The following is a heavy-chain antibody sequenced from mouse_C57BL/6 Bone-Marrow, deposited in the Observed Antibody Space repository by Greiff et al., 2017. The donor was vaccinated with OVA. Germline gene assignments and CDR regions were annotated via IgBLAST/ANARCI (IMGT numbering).Heavy chain of an antibody. J-gene: IGHJ2*01. CDR1: GFNIKDYY. D-gene: IGHD2-4*01. V-gene: IGHV14-1*01. Sequence: EVQLQQSGAELVRPGASVKLSCTASGFNIKDYYMHWVKQRPEQGLEWIGWIDPEDGDTEYAPKFQGKATMTADTSSNTAYLQLSSLTSEDTVVYYCTPDDYDAYFDYWGQGTTLTVSS. CDR3: TPDDYDAYFDY. CDR2: IDPEDGDT.